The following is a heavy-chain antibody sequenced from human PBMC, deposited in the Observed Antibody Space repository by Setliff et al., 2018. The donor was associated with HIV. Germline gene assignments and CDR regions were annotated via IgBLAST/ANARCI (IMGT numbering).Heavy chain of an antibody. V-gene: IGHV3-21*01. CDR3: ARGDSFVYSYVYPDY. J-gene: IGHJ4*02. CDR1: GFSRYT. D-gene: IGHD3-22*01. CDR2: ITSNLNYK. Sequence: GGSLRLSCAASGFSRYTMMWVRQAPGKGLEWVSSITSNLNYKYADSLKGRFTTSRDNTKNSLYLQMNSLRAEDTAVYYCARGDSFVYSYVYPDYWGQGTLVTVSS.